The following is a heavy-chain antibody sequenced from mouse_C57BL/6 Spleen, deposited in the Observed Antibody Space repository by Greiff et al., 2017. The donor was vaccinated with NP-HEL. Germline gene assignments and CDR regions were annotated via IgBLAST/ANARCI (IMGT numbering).Heavy chain of an antibody. CDR1: GYTFTSYW. CDR3: ARRDVYYSLGFDY. D-gene: IGHD2-3*01. J-gene: IGHJ2*01. Sequence: VQLQQPGAELVKPGASVKLSCKASGYTFTSYWMHWVKQRPGQGLEWIGMIHPNSGSTNYNEKFKSKATLTVDKSSSTAYMQLSSLTSEDSAVYYCARRDVYYSLGFDYWGQGTTLTVSS. V-gene: IGHV1-64*01. CDR2: IHPNSGST.